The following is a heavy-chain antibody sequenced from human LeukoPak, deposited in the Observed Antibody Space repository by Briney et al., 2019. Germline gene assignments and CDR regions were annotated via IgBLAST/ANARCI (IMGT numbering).Heavy chain of an antibody. CDR3: AREGIAAAGHKNYYYYYMDV. D-gene: IGHD6-13*01. V-gene: IGHV4-39*07. J-gene: IGHJ6*03. CDR1: GGSISSSSYY. CDR2: IYYSGST. Sequence: SETLSLTCTVSGGSISSSSYYWGWIRQPPGKGLEWIGSIYYSGSTYYNPSLKSRVTISVDTSKNQFSLKLSSVTAADTAVYYCAREGIAAAGHKNYYYYYMDVWGKGTTVTVSS.